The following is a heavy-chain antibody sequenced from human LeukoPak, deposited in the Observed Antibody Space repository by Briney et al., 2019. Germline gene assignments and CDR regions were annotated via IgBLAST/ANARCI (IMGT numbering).Heavy chain of an antibody. J-gene: IGHJ4*02. CDR2: IRSKAYGGTT. D-gene: IGHD3-3*01. V-gene: IGHV3-49*04. CDR1: GFTFGDYA. Sequence: GGSLRLSCTASGFTFGDYAMSWVRQAPGKGLEWVGFIRSKAYGGTTEYAASVKGRFTISRDDSKSIAYLQMNSLKTEDTAVYYCTRDYHYDFWSGYPRGDYWGQGTLVTVSS. CDR3: TRDYHYDFWSGYPRGDY.